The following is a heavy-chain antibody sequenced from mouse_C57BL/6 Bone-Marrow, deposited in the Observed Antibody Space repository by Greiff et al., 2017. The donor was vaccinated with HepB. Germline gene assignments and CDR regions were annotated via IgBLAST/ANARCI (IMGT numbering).Heavy chain of an antibody. CDR1: GFTFSSYA. Sequence: EVQRVESGGGLVKPGGSLKLTCAASGFTFSSYAMSWVRQTPEKRLEWVATISDGGSYTYYPDNVKGRFTISRDNAKNNLYLQMSHLKSEDTAMYYCARSTTDYAMDYWGQGTSVTVSS. V-gene: IGHV5-4*01. D-gene: IGHD1-1*01. CDR2: ISDGGSYT. CDR3: ARSTTDYAMDY. J-gene: IGHJ4*01.